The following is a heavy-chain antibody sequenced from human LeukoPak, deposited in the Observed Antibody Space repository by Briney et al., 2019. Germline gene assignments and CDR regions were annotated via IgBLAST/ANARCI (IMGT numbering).Heavy chain of an antibody. CDR1: GGSFSGYY. CDR2: INHSGST. V-gene: IGHV4-34*01. D-gene: IGHD6-6*01. J-gene: IGHJ4*02. CDR3: ARSSIAARHSSGFDY. Sequence: PSETLSLTCAVYGGSFSGYYWSWIRQPPGKGLEWIGEINHSGSTNYNPSLKSRVTISVDTSENQFSLKLSSVTAADTAVYYCARSSIAARHSSGFDYWGQGTLVTVSS.